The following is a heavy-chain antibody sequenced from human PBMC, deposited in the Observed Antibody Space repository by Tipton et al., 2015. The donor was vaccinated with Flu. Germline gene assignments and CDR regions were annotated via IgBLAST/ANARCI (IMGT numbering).Heavy chain of an antibody. Sequence: TLSLTCPVSGDSVSSSTYYWAWIRQPPGKGLEWIGSGHYSESTYYNPSLKSRVIISVDTSKNQFSLELRSVTAADTAVYYCARSPTNTVFGVVFDYWGQGTLVTVSS. V-gene: IGHV4-39*01. J-gene: IGHJ4*02. CDR3: ARSPTNTVFGVVFDY. D-gene: IGHD3-3*01. CDR2: GHYSEST. CDR1: GDSVSSSTYY.